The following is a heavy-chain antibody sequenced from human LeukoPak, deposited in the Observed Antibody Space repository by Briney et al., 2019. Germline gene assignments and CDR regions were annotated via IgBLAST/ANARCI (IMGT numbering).Heavy chain of an antibody. Sequence: GGSLRLSCAASGFTFSSYWMYWVRQAQGKGLGWAQGLNREGSSTNYADSVKGRFTISRDNAKNTLYLQMNSLRAEDTAVYYCAKTYYYDRSGYYYENAFDTWGQGTMVTVSS. CDR1: GFTFSSYW. D-gene: IGHD3-22*01. CDR3: AKTYYYDRSGYYYENAFDT. J-gene: IGHJ3*02. V-gene: IGHV3-74*01. CDR2: LNREGSST.